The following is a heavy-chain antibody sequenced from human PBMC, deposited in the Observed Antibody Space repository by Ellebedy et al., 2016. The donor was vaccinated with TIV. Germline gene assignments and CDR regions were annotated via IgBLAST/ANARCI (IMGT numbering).Heavy chain of an antibody. CDR3: AKDPGDYVA. Sequence: GESLKISXAASGFTFSSYAMSWVRQAPGKGLEWVANIKQDGSEKYYVDSVKGRFTISRDNAKNSLYLQMNSLRAEDTAVYYCAKDPGDYVAWGQGTLVTVSS. D-gene: IGHD4-17*01. J-gene: IGHJ5*02. CDR2: IKQDGSEK. CDR1: GFTFSSYA. V-gene: IGHV3-7*01.